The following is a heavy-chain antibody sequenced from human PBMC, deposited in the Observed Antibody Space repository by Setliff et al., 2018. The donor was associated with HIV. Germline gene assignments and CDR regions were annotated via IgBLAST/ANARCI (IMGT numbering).Heavy chain of an antibody. D-gene: IGHD2-15*01. CDR1: GFTFNNYA. V-gene: IGHV3-23*01. Sequence: GGSLRLSCAASGFTFNNYAMSWVRQAPGKGLEWVSSISGSGEYTYYSDSMKGRFIISRDNSKNTVDLQMNIVRAEDTALYYCAKRVRDGTRYYFDYWGQGTLVTVSS. CDR2: ISGSGEYT. CDR3: AKRVRDGTRYYFDY. J-gene: IGHJ4*02.